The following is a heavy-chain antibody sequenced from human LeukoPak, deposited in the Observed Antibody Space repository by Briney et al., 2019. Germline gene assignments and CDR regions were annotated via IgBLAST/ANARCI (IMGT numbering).Heavy chain of an antibody. CDR3: AKVGYTYAFDI. D-gene: IGHD5-24*01. CDR2: ISWNSGSI. V-gene: IGHV3-9*03. J-gene: IGHJ3*02. CDR1: GFTFDDYA. Sequence: GGSLGLXCAASGFTFDDYAMHWVRHAPGKGLEWVSGISWNSGSIGYADSVKGRFTISRDNAKNSLYLQMNSLRAEDMALYYCAKVGYTYAFDIWGQGTMVTVSS.